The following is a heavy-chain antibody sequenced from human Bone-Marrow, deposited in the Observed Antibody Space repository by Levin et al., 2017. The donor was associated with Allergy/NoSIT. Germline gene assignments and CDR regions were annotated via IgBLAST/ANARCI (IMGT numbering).Heavy chain of an antibody. CDR1: GFTFSDYY. D-gene: IGHD6-19*01. CDR3: ARDGYRSGWYLLYAFDI. CDR2: ISGRSTSL. V-gene: IGHV3-11*01. J-gene: IGHJ3*02. Sequence: GESLKISCAASGFTFSDYYMTWIRQAPGKGLEWVSSISGRSTSLFYADSVKGRFTISRDNANNSLYLQLNSLRAEDTAVYYCARDGYRSGWYLLYAFDIWGQGTIVTVSS.